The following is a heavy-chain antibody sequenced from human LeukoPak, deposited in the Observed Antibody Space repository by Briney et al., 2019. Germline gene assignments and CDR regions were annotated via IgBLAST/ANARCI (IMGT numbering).Heavy chain of an antibody. J-gene: IGHJ2*01. D-gene: IGHD3-22*01. CDR2: IYYSGST. Sequence: SETLSLTCTVSGGSISSSSYYWGWIRQPPGKGLEWIGSIYYSGSTYYNPSLKSRVTISVDTSKNQFSLKLSSVTAADTAVYYCAIKYYYDSSGYYLRYFDLWGRGTLVTVSS. CDR1: GGSISSSSYY. V-gene: IGHV4-39*07. CDR3: AIKYYYDSSGYYLRYFDL.